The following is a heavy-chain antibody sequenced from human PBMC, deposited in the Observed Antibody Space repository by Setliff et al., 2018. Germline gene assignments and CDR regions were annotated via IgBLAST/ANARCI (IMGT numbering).Heavy chain of an antibody. D-gene: IGHD6-19*01. V-gene: IGHV4-39*07. J-gene: IGHJ6*03. CDR2: IYYTGAT. CDR3: ARASSGWYSAYYYYMDV. Sequence: SETLSLTCSVSGDSIGGSFYYWGWIRQPPGKGLEWIGNIYYTGATYYNPSLKSRVTISLDTSKNQFSLNLTSVTAADTAVYYCARASSGWYSAYYYYMDVWGKGTTVTVSS. CDR1: GDSIGGSFYY.